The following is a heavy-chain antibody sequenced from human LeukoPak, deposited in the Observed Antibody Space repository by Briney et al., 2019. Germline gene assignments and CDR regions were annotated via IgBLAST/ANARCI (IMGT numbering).Heavy chain of an antibody. V-gene: IGHV3-13*01. J-gene: IGHJ4*02. Sequence: GGSLRLSCAASGFTFSTYDMHWVRQGTGKGLQWVSAIGTADDTYYPGSVKGRFTISRENAKNSLYLQMNSLRAGDSAVYYCARKSVAGFDYWGRGTLVTVSS. D-gene: IGHD6-19*01. CDR3: ARKSVAGFDY. CDR1: GFTFSTYD. CDR2: IGTADDT.